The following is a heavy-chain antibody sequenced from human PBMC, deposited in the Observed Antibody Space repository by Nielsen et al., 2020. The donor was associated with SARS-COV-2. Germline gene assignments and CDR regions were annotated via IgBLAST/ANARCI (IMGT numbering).Heavy chain of an antibody. D-gene: IGHD3-22*01. Sequence: GGSLRLSCAASGFTFSSYGMHWVRQAPGKGLEWVAVISYDGSNKYYADSVKGRFTISRDNSKNTLYLQMNSLRAEDTAVYYCARDSDPYMIVEVGYFDYWGQGTLVTVSS. J-gene: IGHJ4*02. V-gene: IGHV3-30*03. CDR1: GFTFSSYG. CDR2: ISYDGSNK. CDR3: ARDSDPYMIVEVGYFDY.